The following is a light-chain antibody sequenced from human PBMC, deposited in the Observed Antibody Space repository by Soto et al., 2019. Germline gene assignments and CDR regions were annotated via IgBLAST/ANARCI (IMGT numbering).Light chain of an antibody. CDR1: QNVRSPY. CDR2: DAS. V-gene: IGKV3-20*01. CDR3: QQYGNSSWT. Sequence: EIVLTQTPGTLSLSPGERATLSCRASQNVRSPYLAWYQQKPGQAPRLLIYDASSRAAGILDRFSGSGSGTDFTLTISRLEPEDFAVYYCQQYGNSSWTFGQGTKVEIK. J-gene: IGKJ1*01.